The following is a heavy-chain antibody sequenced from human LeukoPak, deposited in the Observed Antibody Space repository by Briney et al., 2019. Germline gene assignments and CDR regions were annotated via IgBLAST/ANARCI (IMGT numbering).Heavy chain of an antibody. V-gene: IGHV4-39*01. CDR2: IYYSGDT. CDR3: ARYSGYASY. D-gene: IGHD5-12*01. J-gene: IGHJ4*02. Sequence: KPSETLSLTCTVSGGSMSTSNFYWGWIRQPPGKGLEWIGSIYYSGDTYYNPSLKSGVTISVDTSKNQFSLKVSSVTAADTAIYYCARYSGYASYWGQGTLVTVSS. CDR1: GGSMSTSNFY.